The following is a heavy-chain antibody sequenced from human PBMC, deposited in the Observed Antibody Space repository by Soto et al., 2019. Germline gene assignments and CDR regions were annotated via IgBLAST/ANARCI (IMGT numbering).Heavy chain of an antibody. Sequence: QVQLVESGGGVVQPGRSLRLSCAGSGFTFSSYGMHWVRQAPGKGLEWVAVIWYDGSNKYYADSVKGRFTISRDNSKNTLYLQMNSLRAEDTAVYYCVGVRYRWELPPEPDAFDIWGQGTMVTVSS. J-gene: IGHJ3*02. CDR2: IWYDGSNK. D-gene: IGHD1-26*01. CDR3: VGVRYRWELPPEPDAFDI. CDR1: GFTFSSYG. V-gene: IGHV3-33*01.